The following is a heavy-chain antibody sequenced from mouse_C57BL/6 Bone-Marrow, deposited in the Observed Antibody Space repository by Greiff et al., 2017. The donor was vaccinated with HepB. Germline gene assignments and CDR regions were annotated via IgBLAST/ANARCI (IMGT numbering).Heavy chain of an antibody. CDR2: FYPGNSDT. D-gene: IGHD4-1*01. J-gene: IGHJ2*01. Sequence: EVQLQQSGTVLARPGASVKMSCKTSGYTFTSYWMHWVKQRPGQGLEWIGAFYPGNSDTSYNQKFKGKAKLTAVTSASTAYMELSSLTNEDSAVYYCTILSANWDLDYCDYWGQGTTLTVSS. CDR3: TILSANWDLDYCDY. V-gene: IGHV1-5*01. CDR1: GYTFTSYW.